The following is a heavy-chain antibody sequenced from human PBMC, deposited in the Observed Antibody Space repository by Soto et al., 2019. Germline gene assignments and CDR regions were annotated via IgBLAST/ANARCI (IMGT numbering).Heavy chain of an antibody. D-gene: IGHD2-21*01. J-gene: IGHJ4*02. CDR3: AKEYCGGHCSSDYFDY. CDR2: ISRDGSVR. V-gene: IGHV3-30*18. CDR1: GFTFSNYG. Sequence: GGSLRLSCAASGFTFSNYGIHWVRQAPGNGLEWVAVISRDGSVRYYADSVKGRFTISRDNSKNTLYLQVNNLRAEDTAVYYCAKEYCGGHCSSDYFDYWGQGTLVPVSS.